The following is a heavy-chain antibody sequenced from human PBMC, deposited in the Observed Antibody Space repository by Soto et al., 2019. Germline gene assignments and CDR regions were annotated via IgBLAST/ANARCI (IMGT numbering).Heavy chain of an antibody. Sequence: QVQLQESGPGLVKPSQTLSLTCPVSGGSILSGGYYWSWIRQHPRQGLEWIGYIYYSWSTYYNPSLKSRVTISVATSKNQCSLELSSVTAADTAVYYCARVLCFGDTDYYFDFWGQGTLVTVS. CDR3: ARVLCFGDTDYYFDF. D-gene: IGHD3-10*01. CDR1: GGSILSGGYY. J-gene: IGHJ4*02. V-gene: IGHV4-31*03. CDR2: IYYSWST.